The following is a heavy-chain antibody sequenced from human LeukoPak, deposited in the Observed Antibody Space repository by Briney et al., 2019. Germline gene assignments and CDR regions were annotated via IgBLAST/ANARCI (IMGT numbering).Heavy chain of an antibody. CDR2: INPDGGST. J-gene: IGHJ3*01. Sequence: ASVKVSCKASGGTFSSHAISWVRQAPGQGLEWMGIINPDGGSTSYARKFQGRVTMTRETSTSTVYMELSSLRSEDTAVYYCVRPPSGKDKRHDVLDVWGQGTVVTVSS. D-gene: IGHD1-26*01. V-gene: IGHV1-46*01. CDR3: VRPPSGKDKRHDVLDV. CDR1: GGTFSSHA.